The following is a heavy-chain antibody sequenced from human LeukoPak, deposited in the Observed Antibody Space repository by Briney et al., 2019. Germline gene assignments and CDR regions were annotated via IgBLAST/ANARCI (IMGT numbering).Heavy chain of an antibody. V-gene: IGHV4-38-2*02. J-gene: IGHJ4*02. D-gene: IGHD5-18*01. CDR1: GYSISSDYY. Sequence: SETLSLTCTVSGYSISSDYYWGWIRQPPGKGLEWIGNIFHNGNTYYNPSLKSRVTMSVDTSKKQFSLKLRTATAADTAVYYCARIEDVTRGYNHAYYFDYWGQGTLVTVSS. CDR3: ARIEDVTRGYNHAYYFDY. CDR2: IFHNGNT.